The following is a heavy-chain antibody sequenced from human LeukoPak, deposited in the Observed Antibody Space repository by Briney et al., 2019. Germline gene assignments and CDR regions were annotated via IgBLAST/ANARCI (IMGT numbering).Heavy chain of an antibody. J-gene: IGHJ5*02. CDR3: ARSGVLYWIQT. CDR1: GYSITSGNY. Sequence: PSETLSVTRAVPGYSITSGNYWVWIRQPPGKGLEWIGSIYHSGNTYYNPSLKSRVTLSLDTSNNQFSLKLSSVTAADTAVYYCARSGVLYWIQTWGQGGLVSVSS. CDR2: IYHSGNT. V-gene: IGHV4-38-2*01. D-gene: IGHD2-15*01.